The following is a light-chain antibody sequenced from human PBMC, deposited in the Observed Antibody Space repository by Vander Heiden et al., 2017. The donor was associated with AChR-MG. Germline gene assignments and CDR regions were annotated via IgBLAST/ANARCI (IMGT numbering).Light chain of an antibody. V-gene: IGKV1-33*01. J-gene: IGKJ4*01. Sequence: DIQMTQSPSSLSASVGDRVTITCQASQDIKKHLSWFQQKPGKAPKHLIDDASNLGTGVPSRFSGSRSGTLFTFTISSLQPEDIGTYYCQQYDDLPLTFGGGTKVEIK. CDR3: QQYDDLPLT. CDR2: DAS. CDR1: QDIKKH.